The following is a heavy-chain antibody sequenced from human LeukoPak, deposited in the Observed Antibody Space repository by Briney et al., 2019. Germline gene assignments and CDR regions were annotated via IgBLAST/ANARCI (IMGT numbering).Heavy chain of an antibody. CDR2: IYYNRNT. V-gene: IGHV4-39*01. D-gene: IGHD5-24*01. CDR3: MKHEEEDGHNAKPFDS. CDR1: GDSIRNSTNY. Sequence: SETLSLTCSVSGDSIRNSTNYWGWVRQPPGKGLEWLGTIYYNRNTYYSPSLWGRITIYVATYKNESYLSLTSGSSVSSAVYCCMKHEEEDGHNAKPFDSWGQGTLLTVSP. J-gene: IGHJ4*02.